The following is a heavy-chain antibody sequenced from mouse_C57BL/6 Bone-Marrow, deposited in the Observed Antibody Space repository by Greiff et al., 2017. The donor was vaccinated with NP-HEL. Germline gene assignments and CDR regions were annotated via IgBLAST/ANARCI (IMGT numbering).Heavy chain of an antibody. Sequence: VQLQQSGAELVKPGASVKLSCKASGYTFTSYWMQWVKQRPGQGLEWIGEIDPSDSYTNYNQKFKGKATLTVDTSSSTAYMQLSSLTSEDSAVYYCARRDPYDYDEGFDYWGQGTTLTVSS. CDR2: IDPSDSYT. CDR3: ARRDPYDYDEGFDY. CDR1: GYTFTSYW. J-gene: IGHJ2*01. D-gene: IGHD2-4*01. V-gene: IGHV1-50*01.